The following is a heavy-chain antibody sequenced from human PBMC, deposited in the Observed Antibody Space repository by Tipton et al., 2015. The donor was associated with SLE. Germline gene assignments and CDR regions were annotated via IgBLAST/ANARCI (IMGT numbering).Heavy chain of an antibody. CDR3: ARSDRGNFRLDY. J-gene: IGHJ4*02. V-gene: IGHV3-74*01. Sequence: GSLRLSCAASGFTFTNYWMHWVRQAPGKGLVWVSFINSDGGSTSYADSVNGRFTISRDNAKNTLYLQMNSLRADDTAVYYCARSDRGNFRLDYWGQGTLVTVSS. CDR1: GFTFTNYW. D-gene: IGHD1-7*01. CDR2: INSDGGST.